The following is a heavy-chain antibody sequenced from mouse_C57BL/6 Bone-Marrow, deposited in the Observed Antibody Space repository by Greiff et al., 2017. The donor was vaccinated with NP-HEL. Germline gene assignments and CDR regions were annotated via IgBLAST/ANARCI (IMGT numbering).Heavy chain of an antibody. CDR1: GYAFSSSW. J-gene: IGHJ3*01. Sequence: VQLQQSGPELVKPGASVKISCKASGYAFSSSWMNWVKQRPGKGLEWIGRIYPGDGDTNYNGKFKGKATLTADKSSSTAYMQLSSLPSEDSAVYFCARGRTVVAPFAYWGQGTLVTVSA. D-gene: IGHD1-1*01. V-gene: IGHV1-82*01. CDR3: ARGRTVVAPFAY. CDR2: IYPGDGDT.